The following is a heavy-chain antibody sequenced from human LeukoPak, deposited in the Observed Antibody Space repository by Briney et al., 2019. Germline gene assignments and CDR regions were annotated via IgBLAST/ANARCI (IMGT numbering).Heavy chain of an antibody. CDR1: GYTFTGYY. V-gene: IGHV1-2*02. Sequence: ASVKVSCKASGYTFTGYYMHWVRQAPGQGLEWMGWINPNSGGTNYEQKFQGKVTMTRDTSISKAYMELSRLRSDDTAVYYCARAVVPAAINIQGNWFDPWGQGTLVTVSS. CDR2: INPNSGGT. J-gene: IGHJ5*02. D-gene: IGHD2-2*01. CDR3: ARAVVPAAINIQGNWFDP.